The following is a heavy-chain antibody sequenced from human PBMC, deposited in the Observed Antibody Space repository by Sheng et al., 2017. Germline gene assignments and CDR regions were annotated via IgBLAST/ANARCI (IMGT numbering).Heavy chain of an antibody. D-gene: IGHD3-10*01. Sequence: QVQLVQSGAEVKKPGASVKVSCKASGYTFSIYGISWVRQAPGQGLEWMGWISAYNGDTNFPKKFQGRVTMTTDTSTRTAYMELRSLRSDDTAVYYCARDGVRGAFHYYYMDVWAKGPRSPSP. CDR3: ARDGVRGAFHYYYMDV. CDR1: GYTFSIYG. J-gene: IGHJ6*03. CDR2: ISAYNGDT. V-gene: IGHV1-18*01.